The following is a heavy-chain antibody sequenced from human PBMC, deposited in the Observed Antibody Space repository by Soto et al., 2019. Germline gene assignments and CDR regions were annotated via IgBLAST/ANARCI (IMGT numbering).Heavy chain of an antibody. CDR3: AREGWRAAAGGWFDP. CDR1: GFTVSSNY. J-gene: IGHJ5*02. V-gene: IGHV3-53*02. D-gene: IGHD6-13*01. CDR2: IYSGGST. Sequence: EVQLVETGGGLIQPGGSLRLSCAASGFTVSSNYMSWVRQAPGKGLEWVSVIYSGGSTYYADSVKGRFTISRDNSKNTLYLQMNSLRAEDTAVYYCAREGWRAAAGGWFDPWGQGTLVTVSS.